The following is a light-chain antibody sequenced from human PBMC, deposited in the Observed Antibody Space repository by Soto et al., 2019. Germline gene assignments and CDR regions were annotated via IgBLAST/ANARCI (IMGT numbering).Light chain of an antibody. CDR3: QQRSNWPIT. CDR1: QSVGSY. CDR2: DAS. Sequence: EIVLTQSPATLSLSPGERATLSCRASQSVGSYLAWYQQKPGQAPRLLIYDASNRATGIPARFSGSGSATDFTRTISSLEPEDFAVYYGQQRSNWPITFGQGTRLEIK. V-gene: IGKV3-11*01. J-gene: IGKJ5*01.